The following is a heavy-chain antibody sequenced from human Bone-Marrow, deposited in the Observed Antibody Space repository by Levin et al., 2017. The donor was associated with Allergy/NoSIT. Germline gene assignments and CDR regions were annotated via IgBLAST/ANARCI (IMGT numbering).Heavy chain of an antibody. Sequence: ASVKVSCEASGYAFSGYYVHWVRQTPGQGLERMGWINPNSGATEYAPKFQDRVTMTRDTAISTAYMDLSRLTSDDTAVYYCARGRTITLIVVATAEHWGQGTLVTVSS. CDR2: INPNSGAT. J-gene: IGHJ1*01. V-gene: IGHV1-2*02. D-gene: IGHD3-22*01. CDR3: ARGRTITLIVVATAEH. CDR1: GYAFSGYY.